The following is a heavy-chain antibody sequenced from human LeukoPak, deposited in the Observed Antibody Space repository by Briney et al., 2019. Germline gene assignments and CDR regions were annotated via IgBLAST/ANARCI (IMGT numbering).Heavy chain of an antibody. CDR1: GFTFSTYW. V-gene: IGHV3-7*01. D-gene: IGHD6-13*01. Sequence: GGSLRLSCAASGFTFSTYWMSWVRQAPGKGLEWVANIKQDGSEKKYVDSVKGRFTISRDNAKNSLYLQMNSLRAEDTAIYYCARDLESSWWNWFDPWGQGTLVTVSS. CDR3: ARDLESSWWNWFDP. CDR2: IKQDGSEK. J-gene: IGHJ5*02.